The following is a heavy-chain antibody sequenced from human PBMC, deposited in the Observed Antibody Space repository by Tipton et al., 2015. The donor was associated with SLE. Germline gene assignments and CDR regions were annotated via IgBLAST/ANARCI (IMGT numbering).Heavy chain of an antibody. J-gene: IGHJ6*02. Sequence: SLRLSCASSGFRFSDYYMFWIRQAPGMGLQWLGYSSSGGTSLSFPDSVKGRFTISRDDVKTSLYLQMSSLRADDTAVYYCARAKDPLTGYSPLVVRGPGTTVTVSS. CDR2: SSSGGTSL. CDR1: GFRFSDYY. CDR3: ARAKDPLTGYSPLVV. D-gene: IGHD3-9*01. V-gene: IGHV3-11*01.